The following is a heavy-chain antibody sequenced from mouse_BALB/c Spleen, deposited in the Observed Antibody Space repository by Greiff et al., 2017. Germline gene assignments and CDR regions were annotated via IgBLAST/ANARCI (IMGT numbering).Heavy chain of an antibody. D-gene: IGHD2-3*01. J-gene: IGHJ2*01. CDR1: GYTFTSYW. CDR3: ARNDGVY. CDR2: INPSNGRT. Sequence: VQLQQPGAELVKPGASVKLSCKASGYTFTSYWMHWVKQRPGQGLEWIGEINPSNGRTNYNEKFKSKATLTVDKSSSTAYMQLSSLTSEDSAVYYCARNDGVYWGQGTTLTVSS. V-gene: IGHV1S81*02.